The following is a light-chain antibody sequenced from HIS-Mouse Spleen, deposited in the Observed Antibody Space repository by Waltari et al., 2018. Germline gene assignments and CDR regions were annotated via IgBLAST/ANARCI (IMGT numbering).Light chain of an antibody. CDR1: SSNIGSNY. J-gene: IGLJ3*02. CDR3: AAWDDSLSGPV. Sequence: QSVLTRPPSASGTTGQRVTIPCSGSSSNIGSNYVYWYQQPPGTAPKLLLYRNNQRPSGVPDRFSGSKSGTSASLAISGLRSEDEADYYCAAWDDSLSGPVFGGGTKLTVL. CDR2: RNN. V-gene: IGLV1-47*01.